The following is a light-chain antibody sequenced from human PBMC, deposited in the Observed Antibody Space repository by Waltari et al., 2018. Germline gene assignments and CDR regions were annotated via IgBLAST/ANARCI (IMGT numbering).Light chain of an antibody. CDR2: WAS. CDR1: QSILSGSDNKNY. Sequence: DIVMTQSPDSLAVSLGARATIHCRSSQSILSGSDNKNYLVWYQQKPGQPPKLLISWASTRESGVPDRFSGGGSGTDFSLTISSLQAEDVAVYYCQQCYSSPLTFGGGTKVEIK. CDR3: QQCYSSPLT. J-gene: IGKJ4*01. V-gene: IGKV4-1*01.